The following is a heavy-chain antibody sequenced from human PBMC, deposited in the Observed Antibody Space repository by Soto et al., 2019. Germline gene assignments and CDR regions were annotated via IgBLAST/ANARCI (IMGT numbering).Heavy chain of an antibody. V-gene: IGHV1-2*02. CDR2: IGPESGAT. CDR3: SRGRSGQIVIFY. J-gene: IGHJ4*02. Sequence: ASVKVSCKTSGYTFTGHYIHWVRQAPQQGPEWMGEIGPESGATRYAEKFRGRVTMTMDTSITTVYMELRNLSPDDTAVYYCSRGRSGQIVIFYWGQGTPVTSPQ. CDR1: GYTFTGHY. D-gene: IGHD3-3*02.